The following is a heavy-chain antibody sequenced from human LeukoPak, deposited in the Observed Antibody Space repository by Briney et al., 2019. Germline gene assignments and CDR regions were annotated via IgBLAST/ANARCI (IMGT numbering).Heavy chain of an antibody. CDR1: GGSISSSSYY. CDR2: IYYSGST. CDR3: ARQRSSSQIFDY. Sequence: SETLSLTCTVPGGSISSSSYYWGWIRQPPGKGLEWIGSIYYSGSTYYNPSLKSRVTISVDTSKNQFSLKLSSVTAADTAVYYCARQRSSSQIFDYWGQGTLVTVSS. V-gene: IGHV4-39*01. D-gene: IGHD6-13*01. J-gene: IGHJ4*02.